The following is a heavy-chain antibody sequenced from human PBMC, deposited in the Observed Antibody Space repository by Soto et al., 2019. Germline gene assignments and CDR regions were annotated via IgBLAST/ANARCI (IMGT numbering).Heavy chain of an antibody. J-gene: IGHJ4*02. V-gene: IGHV2-5*01. CDR1: GFSLSTRGVG. CDR3: AHRQGTPYFDY. Sequence: QITLKVSGPTLVKPTQTLTLTCTFSGFSLSTRGVGVGWIRQPPGKALEWLALIYWYGDKRHNPSLESRYTITKDTSRNQVVLTLTNMDPVDTATYYCAHRQGTPYFDYWGQGTMVTVSS. CDR2: IYWYGDK. D-gene: IGHD3-10*01.